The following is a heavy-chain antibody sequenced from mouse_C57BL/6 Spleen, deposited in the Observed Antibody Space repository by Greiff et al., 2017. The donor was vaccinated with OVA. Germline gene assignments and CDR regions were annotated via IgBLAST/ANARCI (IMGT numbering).Heavy chain of an antibody. CDR1: GYTFTDYN. CDR2: INPNKGGI. Sequence: VQLQQSGPELVKPGASVKIPCKASGYTFTDYNMDWVKQSHGKSLEWIGDINPNKGGISYKQKFKRKGTLTVDKSSSTAYMELRSLTSEDTTVYYCARQFAYWGQGTLVTVSA. J-gene: IGHJ3*01. V-gene: IGHV1-18*01. CDR3: ARQFAY.